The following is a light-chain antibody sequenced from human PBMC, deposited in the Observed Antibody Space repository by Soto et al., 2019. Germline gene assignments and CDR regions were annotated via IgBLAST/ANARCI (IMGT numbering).Light chain of an antibody. CDR2: EDN. CDR1: SGSIASNY. J-gene: IGLJ2*01. CDR3: QSYHSGNVA. V-gene: IGLV6-57*04. Sequence: NFMLTQPHSVSESPGKTVTISCTRSSGSIASNYVQWYQQRPGSAPTPVIYEDNERPSGVPDRFSGSIDSSSNSASLTISGLKTDDEADYYCQSYHSGNVAFGRGTKVTVL.